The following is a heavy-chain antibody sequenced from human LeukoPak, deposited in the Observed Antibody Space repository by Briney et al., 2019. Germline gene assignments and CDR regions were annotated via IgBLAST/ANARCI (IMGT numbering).Heavy chain of an antibody. CDR1: GFTFDDYA. Sequence: GGSLRLSCAASGFTFDDYAMHWVRQAPGKGLEWVSGISWNSGSIGYADSVKGRFTISRDNAKNSLYLQMNSLRAEDTAVYYCARECGITFGGVIDWYYFDYWGQGTLVTVSS. CDR2: ISWNSGSI. D-gene: IGHD3-16*02. J-gene: IGHJ4*02. CDR3: ARECGITFGGVIDWYYFDY. V-gene: IGHV3-9*01.